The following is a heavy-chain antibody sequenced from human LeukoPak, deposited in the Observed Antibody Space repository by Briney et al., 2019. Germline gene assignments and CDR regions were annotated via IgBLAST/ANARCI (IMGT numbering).Heavy chain of an antibody. CDR2: ISAYNGNT. CDR1: GYTFTSYG. D-gene: IGHD2-2*01. J-gene: IGHJ4*02. V-gene: IGHV1-18*01. CDR3: ATRGAYANLEYCSSTSCYVDY. Sequence: VASVKVSCNASGYTFTSYGISWVRQAPGQGREWMGWISAYNGNTNYAQKLQGRVTMTTETSTSTAYRGLGSLSSDDTDVYYCATRGAYANLEYCSSTSCYVDYWGQGTLVTVSS.